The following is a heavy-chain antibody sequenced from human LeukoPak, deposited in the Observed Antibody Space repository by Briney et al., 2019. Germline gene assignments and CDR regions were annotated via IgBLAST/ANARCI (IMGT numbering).Heavy chain of an antibody. Sequence: ASVKVSCKASGYTFTSYAIHWVRQAPGQRLEWMGWISAGNGNTKYSQNFQGRATFISNTSATTAFMELSSLRSEDAAVYYCARDSGSGNNDYWGQGTLVTVSS. CDR2: ISAGNGNT. D-gene: IGHD1-26*01. V-gene: IGHV1-3*01. J-gene: IGHJ4*02. CDR1: GYTFTSYA. CDR3: ARDSGSGNNDY.